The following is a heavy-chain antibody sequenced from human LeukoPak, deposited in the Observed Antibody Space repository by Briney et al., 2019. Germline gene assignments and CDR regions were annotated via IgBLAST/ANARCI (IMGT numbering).Heavy chain of an antibody. J-gene: IGHJ4*02. CDR2: IYTSGST. CDR3: ARGGLQLWSFDY. Sequence: PSETLSLTCAVYGGSFSGYYWSWIRQPPGKGLEWIGRIYTSGSTNYNPSLKSRVTISVDTSENQFSLKLSSVTAADTAVYYCARGGLQLWSFDYWGQGTLVTVSS. V-gene: IGHV4-4*08. D-gene: IGHD5-18*01. CDR1: GGSFSGYY.